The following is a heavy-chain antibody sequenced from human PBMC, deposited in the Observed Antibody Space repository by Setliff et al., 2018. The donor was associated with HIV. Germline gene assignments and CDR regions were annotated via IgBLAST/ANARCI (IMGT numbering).Heavy chain of an antibody. D-gene: IGHD3-10*01. CDR2: ITPSDGST. CDR3: ARDFGGRWTFDY. Sequence: ASVKVSCKASGDTFSNSALTWVRQAPGQGLEWMGMITPSDGSTNYEQKFQGRVTMTRDTSTTTVYMELSSLTSEDTAIYYCARDFGGRWTFDYWGQGTLVTVSS. V-gene: IGHV1-46*01. J-gene: IGHJ4*02. CDR1: GDTFSNSA.